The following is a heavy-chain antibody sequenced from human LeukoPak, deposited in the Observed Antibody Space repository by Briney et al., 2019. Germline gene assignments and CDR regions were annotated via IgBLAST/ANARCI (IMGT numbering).Heavy chain of an antibody. CDR3: AREGSGLGYFDY. CDR2: IISRSDYI. CDR1: GFTFSRYT. D-gene: IGHD3-3*01. Sequence: GGSLRLSCAASGFTFSRYTMHWVRQAPGKGLEWVSSIISRSDYIYDADSVKGRFTISRDNAKNSLYLQMNSLRAEDTAVYYCAREGSGLGYFDYWGQGTLVTVSS. J-gene: IGHJ4*02. V-gene: IGHV3-21*01.